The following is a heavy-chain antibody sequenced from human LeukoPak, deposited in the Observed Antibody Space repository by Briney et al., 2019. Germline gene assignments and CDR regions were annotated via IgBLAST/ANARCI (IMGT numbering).Heavy chain of an antibody. CDR3: AKDLMSGSYFHNWYFDL. CDR2: ISWNSGSI. Sequence: GGSLRLSCAASGFTFDDYAMHWVRQAPGKGLEWVSGISWNSGSIGYADSVKGRFTISRDNAKNSLYLQMNSLRAEDTALYYCAKDLMSGSYFHNWYFDLWGHGTLVTVSS. V-gene: IGHV3-9*01. J-gene: IGHJ2*01. D-gene: IGHD1-26*01. CDR1: GFTFDDYA.